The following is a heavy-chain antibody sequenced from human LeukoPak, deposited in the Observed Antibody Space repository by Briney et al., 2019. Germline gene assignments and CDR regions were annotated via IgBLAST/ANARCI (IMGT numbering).Heavy chain of an antibody. D-gene: IGHD2-15*01. CDR1: GFTFSSYW. V-gene: IGHV3-7*03. CDR3: AGGAATSSFDY. Sequence: PGGSLRLSCAASGFTFSSYWMSWVRQAPGKGLEWVANIKEDGSEKYYVDSVKGRFTISRDNANNSLYLQMNSLRAEDTAVYYCAGGAATSSFDYWGQGTLVTVSS. J-gene: IGHJ4*02. CDR2: IKEDGSEK.